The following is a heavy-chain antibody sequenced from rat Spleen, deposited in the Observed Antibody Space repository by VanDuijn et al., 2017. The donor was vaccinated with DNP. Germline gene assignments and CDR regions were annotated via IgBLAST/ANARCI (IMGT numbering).Heavy chain of an antibody. V-gene: IGHV5S13*01. Sequence: EVQLVQSGGGLVQPGRSLKLSCAASGFTFSDYGMAWVRQAPTKGLEWVASITKSGGNTYYRDSVKGRFTISRDNAKSTLYLQMNSLRSEDTATYYCKVGAQYWGQGVMVTVSS. CDR1: GFTFSDYG. J-gene: IGHJ2*01. CDR2: ITKSGGNT. D-gene: IGHD5-1*01. CDR3: KVGAQY.